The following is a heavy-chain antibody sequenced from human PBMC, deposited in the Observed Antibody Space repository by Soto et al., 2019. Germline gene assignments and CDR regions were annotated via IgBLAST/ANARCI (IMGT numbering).Heavy chain of an antibody. CDR1: GYTFTNYG. CDR2: ISGYNGET. D-gene: IGHD6-19*01. Sequence: QVQLVQSGAEVKKPGASVKVSCKASGYTFTNYGINWVRQAPGQGPEWMGWISGYNGETKYAQSLHGRVTMTTATSTSTAYMELRSLRSDDTAVYYCARGGSSWSAEYYQHWGQGPLVIVSS. J-gene: IGHJ1*01. CDR3: ARGGSSWSAEYYQH. V-gene: IGHV1-18*01.